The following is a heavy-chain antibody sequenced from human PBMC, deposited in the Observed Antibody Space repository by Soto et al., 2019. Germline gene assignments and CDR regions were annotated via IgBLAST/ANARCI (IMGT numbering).Heavy chain of an antibody. CDR2: INHSGST. J-gene: IGHJ4*02. CDR3: ARGSNYGPKPLDY. V-gene: IGHV4-34*01. CDR1: GGSFSGYY. D-gene: IGHD4-17*01. Sequence: LSLTCAVYGGSFSGYYWSWIRQPPGKGLEWIGEINHSGSTNYNPSLKSRVTISVDTSKNQFSLKLSSVTAADTAVYYCARGSNYGPKPLDYWGQGTLVTVSS.